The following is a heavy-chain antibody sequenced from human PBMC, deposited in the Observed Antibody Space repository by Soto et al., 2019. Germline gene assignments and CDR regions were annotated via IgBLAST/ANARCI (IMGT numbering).Heavy chain of an antibody. J-gene: IGHJ4*02. CDR3: ATERRYCSGGSCYVGYFDY. D-gene: IGHD2-15*01. Sequence: SVKVSCKASGFTFTTSAVQWVRQARGQRLEWIGWIVVGSGNTNSAQKFQERVTFTRDMSTSTAYMELSSLRSEDTAVYYCATERRYCSGGSCYVGYFDYWGQGTQVTVSS. CDR1: GFTFTTSA. V-gene: IGHV1-58*01. CDR2: IVVGSGNT.